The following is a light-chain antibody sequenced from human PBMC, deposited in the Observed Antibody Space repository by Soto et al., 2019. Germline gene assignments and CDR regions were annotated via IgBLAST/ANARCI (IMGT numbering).Light chain of an antibody. J-gene: IGKJ4*01. V-gene: IGKV3-11*01. CDR3: QQRSNWPPA. CDR1: QSVSSY. CDR2: DAS. Sequence: EIVLTQSPANLSLSPGERATLSCRASQSVSSYLAWYQQKPGQAPRLLIYDASNRATGIPARFSGSGSGTDFTLNIISLEPEDFAVYYCQQRSNWPPAFGGGTKVEIK.